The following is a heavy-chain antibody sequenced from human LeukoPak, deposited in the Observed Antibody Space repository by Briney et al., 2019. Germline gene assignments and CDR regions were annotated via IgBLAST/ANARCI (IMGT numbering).Heavy chain of an antibody. CDR2: INQVGNEK. Sequence: GGSLRLSCAASGFTFSTFALSWVRQAPGKGLEWVANINQVGNEKNYVDSVKGRFTISRDNARNSLYLEINSLRAEDTAVYYCARDRWGDYYDSSGHPVWGQGTLVTVSS. V-gene: IGHV3-7*04. CDR3: ARDRWGDYYDSSGHPV. J-gene: IGHJ4*02. CDR1: GFTFSTFA. D-gene: IGHD3-22*01.